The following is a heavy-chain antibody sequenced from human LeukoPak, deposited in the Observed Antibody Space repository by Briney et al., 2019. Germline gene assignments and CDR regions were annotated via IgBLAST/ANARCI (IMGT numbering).Heavy chain of an antibody. V-gene: IGHV4-59*01. CDR1: GGSISGYY. D-gene: IGHD1-1*01. CDR2: IYDSGST. J-gene: IGHJ4*02. Sequence: SETPSLTCTVSGGSISGYYWSWIRQPPGKRLEWIGYIYDSGSTNYNPSLKSRVIMSVDTSRNQFSLKLRSTTPADTAVYYCTRTSSATAIDYWGQGTLVTVSS. CDR3: TRTSSATAIDY.